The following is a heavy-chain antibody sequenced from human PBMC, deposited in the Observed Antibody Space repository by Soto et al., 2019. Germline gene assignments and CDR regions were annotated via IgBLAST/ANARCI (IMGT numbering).Heavy chain of an antibody. CDR1: GGTFSSYA. CDR2: ITPIFGTA. Sequence: SVKVSCKASGGTFSSYAISWVRQAPGQGLEWMGGITPIFGTANYAQKFQGRVTITADESTSTAYMELSSLRSEDTAVYYCARLEDYGGNLRFDYWGQGTLVTVSS. D-gene: IGHD4-17*01. J-gene: IGHJ4*02. V-gene: IGHV1-69*13. CDR3: ARLEDYGGNLRFDY.